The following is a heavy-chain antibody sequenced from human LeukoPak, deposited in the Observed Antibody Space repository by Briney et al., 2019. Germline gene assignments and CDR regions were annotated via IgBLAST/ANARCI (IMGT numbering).Heavy chain of an antibody. V-gene: IGHV3-23*01. CDR2: ISGSGGST. CDR3: ANGRQLALPFDY. D-gene: IGHD6-6*01. Sequence: TGGSLRLSCAASGFTFSSYGMHWVRQAPGKGLEWVSAISGSGGSTYYADSVKGRFTISRDNSKNTLYLQMNSLRAEDTAVYYCANGRQLALPFDYWGQGTLVTVSS. CDR1: GFTFSSYG. J-gene: IGHJ4*02.